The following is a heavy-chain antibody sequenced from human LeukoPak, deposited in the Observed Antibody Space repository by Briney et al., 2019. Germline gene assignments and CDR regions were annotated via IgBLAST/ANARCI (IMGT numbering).Heavy chain of an antibody. V-gene: IGHV1-2*02. J-gene: IGHJ4*02. CDR1: GYTFTGYY. CDR3: ARGRRLSPYDSSDYYPTHFDY. CDR2: INPNSGGT. Sequence: ASVKVSCKASGYTFTGYYMHWVRQAPGQGLEWMGWINPNSGGTNYAQKFQGRVTMTRDTSISTAYMELSRLRSDDTAVYYCARGRRLSPYDSSDYYPTHFDYWGQGTLVTVSS. D-gene: IGHD3-22*01.